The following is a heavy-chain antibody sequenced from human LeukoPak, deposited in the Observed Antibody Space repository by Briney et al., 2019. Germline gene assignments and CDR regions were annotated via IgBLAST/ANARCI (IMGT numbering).Heavy chain of an antibody. D-gene: IGHD2-2*01. CDR2: INPSGGST. Sequence: GASVKVSCKASGYTFTSYYMHWVRQAPGQGLEWMGIINPSGGSTSYAQKFQGRVTMTRDMSTSTVYMELSSLRSEDTAVYYCARANIVVVPAAYWFDPWGQGTLVTVSS. J-gene: IGHJ5*02. CDR1: GYTFTSYY. V-gene: IGHV1-46*01. CDR3: ARANIVVVPAAYWFDP.